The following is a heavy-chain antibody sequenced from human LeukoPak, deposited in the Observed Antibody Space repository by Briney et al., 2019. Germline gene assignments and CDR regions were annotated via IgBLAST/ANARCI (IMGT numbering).Heavy chain of an antibody. Sequence: GGSLRLSCAASGFTFDDYAMHWVRQAPGKGLEWVSLISWDGGIIYYADSVKGRFTISRDNSKNSLYLQMNSLRAEDTAVYYCALRVSVPGGFDSWGQGTLVTVSS. CDR1: GFTFDDYA. J-gene: IGHJ4*02. CDR3: ALRVSVPGGFDS. CDR2: ISWDGGII. V-gene: IGHV3-43D*03. D-gene: IGHD6-19*01.